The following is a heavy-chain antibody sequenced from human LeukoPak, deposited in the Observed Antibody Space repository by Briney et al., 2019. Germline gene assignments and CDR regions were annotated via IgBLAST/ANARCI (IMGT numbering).Heavy chain of an antibody. CDR2: MNPNRGNT. D-gene: IGHD2-2*02. CDR3: AREGLNIVVVPAAISYYYYMDV. V-gene: IGHV1-8*01. CDR1: GYTFTSYD. J-gene: IGHJ6*03. Sequence: GASVKVSCKASGYTFTSYDINWVRQGTGQGLEWMGWMNPNRGNTGYAQKFQGRVTMTRNTSISTAYMELSSLRSEDTAVYYCAREGLNIVVVPAAISYYYYMDVWGKGTTVTVSS.